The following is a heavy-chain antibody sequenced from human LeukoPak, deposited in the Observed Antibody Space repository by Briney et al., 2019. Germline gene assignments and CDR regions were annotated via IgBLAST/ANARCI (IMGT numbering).Heavy chain of an antibody. D-gene: IGHD2-2*01. Sequence: SVKVSCKASGGTFSSYAISWVRQAPGQGLEWMGGIIPIFGTANYAQKFQGRVTITADESTSTAYMELSSLRSEDTAVYYCARSAHCSSTSCYGSQYYYYYYMDVWGKGTTVTVSS. J-gene: IGHJ6*03. CDR3: ARSAHCSSTSCYGSQYYYYYYMDV. V-gene: IGHV1-69*13. CDR2: IIPIFGTA. CDR1: GGTFSSYA.